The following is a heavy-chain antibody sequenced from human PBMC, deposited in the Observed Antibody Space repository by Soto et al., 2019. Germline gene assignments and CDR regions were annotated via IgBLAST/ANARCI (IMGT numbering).Heavy chain of an antibody. D-gene: IGHD1-26*01. V-gene: IGHV3-21*01. CDR2: ISSSSSYI. Sequence: GGSLRLSCAASGFTFSSYSMNWVREAPGKGLEWVSSISSSSSYIYYEDSVKGRFTISRDNAKTSLYLQMTSLRAEDTAVYYCAREPSTRGSDYWGQGTLVTVSS. CDR3: AREPSTRGSDY. J-gene: IGHJ4*02. CDR1: GFTFSSYS.